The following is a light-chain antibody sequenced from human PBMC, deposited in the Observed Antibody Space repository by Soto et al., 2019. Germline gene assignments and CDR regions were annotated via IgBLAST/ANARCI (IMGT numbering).Light chain of an antibody. V-gene: IGKV3-15*01. CDR2: GAS. CDR3: QQYSKWPLT. J-gene: IGKJ4*01. Sequence: EIVMTQSPATLSVSPGERATLSCRASQSVSSNLAWYQQKPGQAPRLLIYGASTGATGIPARFSGSGPGTEFILTISSLQSEDFAVYYCQQYSKWPLTFGGGTKVDIK. CDR1: QSVSSN.